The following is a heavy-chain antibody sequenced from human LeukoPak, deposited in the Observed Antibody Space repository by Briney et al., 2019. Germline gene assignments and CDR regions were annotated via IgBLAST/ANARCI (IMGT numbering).Heavy chain of an antibody. CDR3: ARDPGRYFDY. CDR1: GYIFTAYY. CDR2: INPNNGGT. V-gene: IGHV1-2*02. Sequence: GASVKVSCKASGYIFTAYYMHWVRQAPGQGLEWMGWINPNNGGTNYAQKFQGRVTMTRDTSISTAYMELRRLRSDDMAVYYCARDPGRYFDYWGQGTLVTVSS. J-gene: IGHJ4*02.